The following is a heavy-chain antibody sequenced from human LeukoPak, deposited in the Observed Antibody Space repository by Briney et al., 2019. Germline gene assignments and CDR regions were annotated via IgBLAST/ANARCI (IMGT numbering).Heavy chain of an antibody. CDR2: IIPIFGTA. V-gene: IGHV1-69*05. D-gene: IGHD2-2*01. J-gene: IGHJ6*03. CDR3: AGGYYCSSTSCYGGLGYYYYYYMDV. CDR1: GGTFSSYA. Sequence: SVKVSCKASGGTFSSYAISWVRQAPGQGLEWMGRIIPIFGTANYAQKFHGRVTITTDESTSTAYMELSSLRSEDTAVYYCAGGYYCSSTSCYGGLGYYYYYYMDVWGKGTTVTVSS.